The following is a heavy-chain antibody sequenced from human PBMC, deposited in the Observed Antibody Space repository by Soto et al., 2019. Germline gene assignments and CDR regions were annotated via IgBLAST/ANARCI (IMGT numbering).Heavy chain of an antibody. V-gene: IGHV4-59*01. CDR3: SRVKAVVALGWFDH. Sequence: SETLSLTCTVSGGSISSYYWSWIRQPPGKGLEWIGYIYYSGSTNYNPSPKSRVTVAVDTSMSQFARKLSAVTAADTALYYCSRVKAVVALGWFDHWGKGTLVTVSS. D-gene: IGHD3-22*01. J-gene: IGHJ5*02. CDR1: GGSISSYY. CDR2: IYYSGST.